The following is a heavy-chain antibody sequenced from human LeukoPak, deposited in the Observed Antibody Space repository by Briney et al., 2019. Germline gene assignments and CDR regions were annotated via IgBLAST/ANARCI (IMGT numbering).Heavy chain of an antibody. CDR1: GFTFSSYV. CDR2: ISYDGSNK. J-gene: IGHJ4*02. V-gene: IGHV3-30-3*01. D-gene: IGHD3-22*01. Sequence: GRSLRLSCAASGFTFSSYVMHWVRQAPGKGLEWVAVISYDGSNKYYADSVKGRLTISRDNSKNTLYLQMNSLRAEDTAVYYCARDDLYYYDSSGYQQEVDYWGQGTLVTVSS. CDR3: ARDDLYYYDSSGYQQEVDY.